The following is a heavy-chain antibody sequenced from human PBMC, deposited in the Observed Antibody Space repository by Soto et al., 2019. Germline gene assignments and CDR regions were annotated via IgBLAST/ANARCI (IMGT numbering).Heavy chain of an antibody. J-gene: IGHJ6*02. D-gene: IGHD3-16*01. CDR2: IYHTGHA. CDR1: GDSVPNNHW. CDR3: ASKLGPYYYGLDV. V-gene: IGHV4-4*02. Sequence: TSETLSLTCAVYGDSVPNNHWCTWVRDSPGKGPEMIGEIYHTGHANYNPSLNSRVAISVDKSKNQFSLTLNSVTDADTAVYYCASKLGPYYYGLDVWGQGTTVTVSS.